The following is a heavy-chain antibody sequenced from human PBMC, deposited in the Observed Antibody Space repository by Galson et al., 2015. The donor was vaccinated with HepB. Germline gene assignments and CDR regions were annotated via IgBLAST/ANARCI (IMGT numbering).Heavy chain of an antibody. Sequence: SETLSLTCTVSGGSISSSSYYWGWIRQPPGKGLEWIGSIYYSGSTYYNPSLKSRVTISVDTSKNQFSLKLSSVTAADTAVYYCARQTYYYDSSATGFDYWGQGTLVTVSS. J-gene: IGHJ4*02. CDR2: IYYSGST. CDR1: GGSISSSSYY. CDR3: ARQTYYYDSSATGFDY. V-gene: IGHV4-39*01. D-gene: IGHD3-22*01.